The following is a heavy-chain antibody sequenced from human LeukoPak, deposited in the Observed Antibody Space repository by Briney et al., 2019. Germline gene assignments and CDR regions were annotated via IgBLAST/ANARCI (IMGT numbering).Heavy chain of an antibody. CDR2: IYHSGST. Sequence: SGTLSLTCAVSGGSISSSNWWSWIRQPPGKGLEWIGEIYHSGSTNYNPSLKSRVTISVDKSKTQFSLKLSSVTAADTAVYYCARGLSGDFWSGYYGYNWFDPWGQGTLVTVSS. J-gene: IGHJ5*02. CDR1: GGSISSSNW. CDR3: ARGLSGDFWSGYYGYNWFDP. V-gene: IGHV4-4*02. D-gene: IGHD3-3*01.